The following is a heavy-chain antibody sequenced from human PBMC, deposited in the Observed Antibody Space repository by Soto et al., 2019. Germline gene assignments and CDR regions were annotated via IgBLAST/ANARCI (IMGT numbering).Heavy chain of an antibody. J-gene: IGHJ6*02. CDR3: ARDGAPSHWFMDV. CDR2: ISYDGGNK. V-gene: IGHV3-30-3*01. Sequence: QVQLVESGGGVVQPGRSLRLSCAASGFSFRDYAMYWVRQAPGKGLEWVAVISYDGGNKYHADSVKGRFTISRDNSRTTLYLQMDSLRPADTAVYYCARDGAPSHWFMDVWGQGTTVTVSS. CDR1: GFSFRDYA. D-gene: IGHD3-10*01.